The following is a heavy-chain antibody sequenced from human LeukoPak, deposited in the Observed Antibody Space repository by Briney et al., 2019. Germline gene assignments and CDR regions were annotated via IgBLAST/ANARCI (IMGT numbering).Heavy chain of an antibody. CDR1: GGSFSGYY. CDR2: INHSGST. Sequence: PSETLSLTCAVYGGSFSGYYWSWIRQPPGKGLEWIGEINHSGSTYYNPSLKSRVTISVDTSKNQFSLKLSSVTAADTAVYYCARPASQLYCSSTSCYSVDWFDPWGQGTLVTVSS. D-gene: IGHD2-2*02. J-gene: IGHJ5*02. CDR3: ARPASQLYCSSTSCYSVDWFDP. V-gene: IGHV4-34*01.